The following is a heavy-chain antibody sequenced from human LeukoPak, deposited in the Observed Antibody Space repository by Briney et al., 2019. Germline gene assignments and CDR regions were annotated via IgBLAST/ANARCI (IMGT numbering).Heavy chain of an antibody. J-gene: IGHJ4*02. D-gene: IGHD3-10*01. CDR2: GYYRGNT. Sequence: SETLSLTCAVSVGSISSSSWHWIRQSPGKGLEWIGYGYYRGNTYYNPSLESRVTISVDTSKSQFSLKLSSVTAADTAVYYCARQPSMVRGAQWGYFDYWGQGTLVTVSS. CDR3: ARQPSMVRGAQWGYFDY. CDR1: VGSISSSS. V-gene: IGHV4-59*08.